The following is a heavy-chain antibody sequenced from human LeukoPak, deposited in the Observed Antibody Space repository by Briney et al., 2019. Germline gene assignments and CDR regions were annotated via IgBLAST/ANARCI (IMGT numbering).Heavy chain of an antibody. Sequence: GGSLRLSCAASGFTFSSYGMHWVRQAPGKGLEWVAVIWYDGSNKYYADSVKGRFTISRDNSKNTLYLQMNSLRAEDTAVYYCARGPRIAVAGTSFDYWGQGTLVTVSS. CDR1: GFTFSSYG. D-gene: IGHD6-19*01. V-gene: IGHV3-33*01. J-gene: IGHJ4*02. CDR3: ARGPRIAVAGTSFDY. CDR2: IWYDGSNK.